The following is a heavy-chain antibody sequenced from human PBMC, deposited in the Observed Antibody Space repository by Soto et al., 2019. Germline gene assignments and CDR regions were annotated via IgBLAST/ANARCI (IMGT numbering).Heavy chain of an antibody. CDR3: AKKAVIATKSNWFDP. CDR1: GFTFSNYV. V-gene: IGHV3-23*01. CDR2: ISDSGGST. J-gene: IGHJ5*02. D-gene: IGHD6-13*01. Sequence: PGGSLRLSCAASGFTFSNYVMNWVRQAPGKGLEWVSAISDSGGSTNYADFVKGRFTIPRDNSNNTLYLQMNSLRAEDTAIYFCAKKAVIATKSNWFDPWGQGTLVTVSS.